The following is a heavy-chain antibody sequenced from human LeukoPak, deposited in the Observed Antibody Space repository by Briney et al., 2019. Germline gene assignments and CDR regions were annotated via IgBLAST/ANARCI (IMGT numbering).Heavy chain of an antibody. CDR1: GFPFSDDW. CDR2: IKKKGDGGTT. D-gene: IGHD3-10*01. Sequence: KSGGSLRLSCAASGFPFSDDWMSWVRQAPGKGLEWVGRIKKKGDGGTTDYAAPVKGRFTISRDDSKNMLYLEMSNLKIEDTAVYYCTTVTMVRDYDYWGQGTLVTVSS. J-gene: IGHJ4*02. CDR3: TTVTMVRDYDY. V-gene: IGHV3-15*01.